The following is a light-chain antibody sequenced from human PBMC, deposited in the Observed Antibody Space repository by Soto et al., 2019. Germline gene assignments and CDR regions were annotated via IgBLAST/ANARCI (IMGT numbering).Light chain of an antibody. J-gene: IGLJ1*01. CDR1: SSDVGGYNY. Sequence: QSVLTQPPSASGSPGQSVTVSCTGTSSDVGGYNYVSWYQQHPDKAPKLMIYDVSKRPSGVPDRFSGSKSGNTASLTVTGLQAEDEADYYCSSYAGTHVVFGTGTRSPS. V-gene: IGLV2-8*01. CDR3: SSYAGTHVV. CDR2: DVS.